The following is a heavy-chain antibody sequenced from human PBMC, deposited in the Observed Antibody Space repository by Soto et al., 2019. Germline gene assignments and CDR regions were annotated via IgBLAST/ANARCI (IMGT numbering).Heavy chain of an antibody. CDR3: ARRLSSSTFYYYLDV. J-gene: IGHJ6*03. CDR1: GYTFSTYD. V-gene: IGHV1-8*01. D-gene: IGHD6-6*01. Sequence: QVQLVQSGAEVKKPGASVKVSCKASGYTFSTYDIIWVRQATGQGFEWMGWLNPNSGHTGYAQKFQGRVTLTRDTSISTAYMELSRLRSTDTAVYFCARRLSSSTFYYYLDVWGKGTTVTVSS. CDR2: LNPNSGHT.